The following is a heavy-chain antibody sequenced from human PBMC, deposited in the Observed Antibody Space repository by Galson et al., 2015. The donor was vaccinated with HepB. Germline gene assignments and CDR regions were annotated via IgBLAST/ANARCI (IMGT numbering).Heavy chain of an antibody. CDR3: ARGVLLWDGPDY. J-gene: IGHJ4*02. Sequence: SVKVSCKASGYKFTSYYMHWVRQAPGQGLEWMGIINPSGGSTDYAQKFRGRLTMTRDTSTSTVFMELSSLRSEDTAVYHCARGVLLWDGPDYWGQGTRVTVSS. CDR2: INPSGGST. CDR1: GYKFTSYY. D-gene: IGHD3-10*01. V-gene: IGHV1-46*01.